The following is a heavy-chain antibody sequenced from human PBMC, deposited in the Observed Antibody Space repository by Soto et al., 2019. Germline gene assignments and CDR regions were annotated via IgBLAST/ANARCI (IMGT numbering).Heavy chain of an antibody. J-gene: IGHJ4*02. V-gene: IGHV1-18*01. D-gene: IGHD3-16*01. CDR3: AGDESLGILLTIDY. CDR2: ISAYNVNT. CDR1: GYTFTSYG. Sequence: QVQLVQSGAEVKKPGASVKVSCKASGYTFTSYGISWVRQAPGQGLEWMGWISAYNVNTNYAQKLQGRVTMTTDTSTSRTYTELGSLISNDTAVYYCAGDESLGILLTIDYWGQGTLVTVSS.